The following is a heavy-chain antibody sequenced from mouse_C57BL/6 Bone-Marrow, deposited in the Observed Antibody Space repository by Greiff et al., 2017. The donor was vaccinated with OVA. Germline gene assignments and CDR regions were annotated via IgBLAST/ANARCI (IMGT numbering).Heavy chain of an antibody. V-gene: IGHV5-12*01. CDR3: AIYYSDYGFAY. CDR1: GFTFSDYY. Sequence: DVQLVESGGGLVQPGGSLKLSCAASGFTFSDYYMYWVRQTPEKRLEWVAYISNGGGSTYYPDTVKGRFTISRDNAKNTLYLQMSRLKSEDTAMYYCAIYYSDYGFAYWGQGTLVTVSA. CDR2: ISNGGGST. D-gene: IGHD2-13*01. J-gene: IGHJ3*01.